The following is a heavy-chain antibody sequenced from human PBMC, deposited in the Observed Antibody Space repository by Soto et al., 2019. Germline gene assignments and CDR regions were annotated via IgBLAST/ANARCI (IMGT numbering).Heavy chain of an antibody. CDR2: ISGSGGST. D-gene: IGHD3-22*01. Sequence: WISKKKGKGLEWASAISGSGGSTYYADSVKGRFTISRDNSKNTLYLQMNSLRAEDTAVYYCARDLGYYYDSSGYYAVWGQGTTVTVSS. V-gene: IGHV3-23*01. J-gene: IGHJ6*02. CDR3: ARDLGYYYDSSGYYAV.